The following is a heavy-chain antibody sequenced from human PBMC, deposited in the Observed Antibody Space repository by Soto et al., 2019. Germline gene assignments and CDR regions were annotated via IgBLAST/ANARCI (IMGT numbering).Heavy chain of an antibody. Sequence: QVQLQESGPGLVKPSETLSLTCTVSGGSISSYYWSWIRQPPGKGLEWIGYIYYSGSTNYNPSLKSRVTISVDTSKNQCSLKLSSVTAADTAVYYCARTYCGGDCYSYYFDYWGQGTLVTVSS. CDR2: IYYSGST. V-gene: IGHV4-59*08. D-gene: IGHD2-21*01. CDR3: ARTYCGGDCYSYYFDY. CDR1: GGSISSYY. J-gene: IGHJ4*02.